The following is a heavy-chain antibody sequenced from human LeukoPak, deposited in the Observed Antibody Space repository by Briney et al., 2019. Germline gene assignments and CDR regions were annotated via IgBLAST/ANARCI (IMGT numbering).Heavy chain of an antibody. CDR3: ARDLNTAMVRYSLYYFDY. CDR2: INLTGGGT. V-gene: IGHV1-2*02. J-gene: IGHJ4*02. CDR1: GYTFTGYY. Sequence: ASLKVSCKASGYTFTGYYMHWVRQTPGQGLEWMGWINLTGGGTNYAQRFQGRVTMTRETSISKAYMEMSRLRSDDTAVYYCARDLNTAMVRYSLYYFDYWSQGTLVTVSS. D-gene: IGHD5-18*01.